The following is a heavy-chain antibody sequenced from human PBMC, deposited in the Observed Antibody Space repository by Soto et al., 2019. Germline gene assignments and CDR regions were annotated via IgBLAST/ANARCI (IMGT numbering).Heavy chain of an antibody. V-gene: IGHV3-43*01. CDR1: GFTFDDYT. CDR3: AKDIGIAARMSYYMDV. Sequence: GGSLRLSCAASGFTFDDYTMHWVRQAPGKGLEWVSLISWDGGSTYYADSVKGRFTISRDNSKNSLYLQMNSLRTEDTALYYCAKDIGIAARMSYYMDVWGKGTTVTVSS. J-gene: IGHJ6*03. CDR2: ISWDGGST. D-gene: IGHD6-6*01.